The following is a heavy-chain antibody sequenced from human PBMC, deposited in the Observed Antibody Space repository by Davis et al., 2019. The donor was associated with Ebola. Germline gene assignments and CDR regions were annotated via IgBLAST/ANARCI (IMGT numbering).Heavy chain of an antibody. CDR2: ISGSGGTT. D-gene: IGHD3-3*01. V-gene: IGHV3-23*01. CDR3: ARSGLSFGVVKYHYGMDV. Sequence: GESLKISCAASGFTFSSYWMTWVRQAPGKGLEWVSAISGSGGTTYYAGSVKGRFTVSRDNSEKTMYLQMNSLRAEDTAVYYCARSGLSFGVVKYHYGMDVWGKGTTVTVSS. J-gene: IGHJ6*04. CDR1: GFTFSSYW.